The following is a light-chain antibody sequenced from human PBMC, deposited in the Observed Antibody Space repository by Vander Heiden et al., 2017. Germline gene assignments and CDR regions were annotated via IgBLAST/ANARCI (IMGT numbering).Light chain of an antibody. J-gene: IGLJ2*01. CDR2: KNN. CDR3: AAWDDSLDVV. CDR1: SSNIGSHY. V-gene: IGLV1-47*01. Sequence: QSVLTQPPSPSGTPGQSVTISCSGSSSNIGSHYVYWYQQPPGTAPKLLIYKNNQRPSGVPDRFSVSKSGTSASLAISGRRSEDDADYYCAAWDDSLDVVFGGGTKLTVL.